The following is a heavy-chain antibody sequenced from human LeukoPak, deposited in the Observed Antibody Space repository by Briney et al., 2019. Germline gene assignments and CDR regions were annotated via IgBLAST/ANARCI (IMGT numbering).Heavy chain of an antibody. V-gene: IGHV4-61*09. D-gene: IGHD3-10*01. CDR3: TKGRGI. J-gene: IGHJ4*02. CDR2: IYTSGTS. Sequence: PSQTLSLTCTVSGGSISSGSYDWYWIRQPAGKGLEWIGHIYTSGTSNYNPSLRSRVTISVDTSKNQFSLKLTSVTAADTAVYYCTKGRGIWGQGTLVTVSS. CDR1: GGSISSGSYD.